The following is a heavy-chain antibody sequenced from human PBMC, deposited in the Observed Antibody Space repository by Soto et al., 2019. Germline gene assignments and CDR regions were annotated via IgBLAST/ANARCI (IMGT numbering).Heavy chain of an antibody. J-gene: IGHJ4*02. CDR2: ISRSGSTI. V-gene: IGHV3-11*01. Sequence: QVQLVESGGGLVKPGGSLRLSCAASGFTFSDYYMSWIRQAPGKGLEWVSYISRSGSTIYYADSVKGRFTISRDNAKNPLYLQMNSLRPEDTAVYYCARKPYSSSWSDYWGQGTLVTVSS. CDR1: GFTFSDYY. CDR3: ARKPYSSSWSDY. D-gene: IGHD6-13*01.